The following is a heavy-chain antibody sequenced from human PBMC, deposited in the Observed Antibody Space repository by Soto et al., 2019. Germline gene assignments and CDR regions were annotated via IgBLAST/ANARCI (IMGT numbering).Heavy chain of an antibody. CDR3: ARTSYDYDSSGYYSPGFDD. CDR2: IYPGDSDT. J-gene: IGHJ4*02. Sequence: GESLKISCKGSGYSFTSYWIGWVRQMPGKGPEWMGIIYPGDSDTRYSPSFQGQVTISADKSISTAYLQWSSLKASDTAMYYCARTSYDYDSSGYYSPGFDDRGQRTLVTVSS. V-gene: IGHV5-51*01. D-gene: IGHD3-22*01. CDR1: GYSFTSYW.